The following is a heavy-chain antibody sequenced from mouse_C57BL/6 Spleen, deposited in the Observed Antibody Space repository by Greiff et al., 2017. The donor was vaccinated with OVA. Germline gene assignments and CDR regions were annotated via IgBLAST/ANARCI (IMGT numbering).Heavy chain of an antibody. Sequence: VQLQQSGAELVKPGASVKLSCKASGYTFTSYWMHWVKQRPGQGLEWIGMIHPNSGSTNYNEKFKSKATLTVDKSSSTAYMQLSSLTSEDSAVYCWARRVFQGYFDVWGTGTTVTVSS. CDR2: IHPNSGST. CDR1: GYTFTSYW. CDR3: ARRVFQGYFDV. J-gene: IGHJ1*03. V-gene: IGHV1-64*01.